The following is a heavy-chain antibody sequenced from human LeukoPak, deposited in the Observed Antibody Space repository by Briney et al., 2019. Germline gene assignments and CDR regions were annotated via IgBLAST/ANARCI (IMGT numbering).Heavy chain of an antibody. CDR2: INTYNGNT. J-gene: IGHJ5*02. V-gene: IGHV1-18*04. CDR1: GYTFTSYY. CDR3: ARDLVHHRLLATAYNWFDP. D-gene: IGHD3-16*01. Sequence: ASVKVSCKASGYTFTSYYMHWVRQAPGQGLEWMGWINTYNGNTKYAQKVQGRVTKTTDTSTTTAYMEVRSLRSDDTAVYYCARDLVHHRLLATAYNWFDPWGQGTLVTVSS.